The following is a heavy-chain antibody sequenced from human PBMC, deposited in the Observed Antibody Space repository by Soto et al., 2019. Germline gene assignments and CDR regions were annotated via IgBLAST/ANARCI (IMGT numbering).Heavy chain of an antibody. Sequence: EVQLLESGGGLVQPGGSLRRSCSASGFTSSSYTMSWVRQAPGKGLEWVSRISDNGDTTYYAESVKGRFTISRDNSRDTVYLQMNSLRAEDTAVYYCAKEAGTSWGQGTLVTVSS. CDR1: GFTSSSYT. V-gene: IGHV3-23*01. CDR2: ISDNGDTT. CDR3: AKEAGTS. D-gene: IGHD3-10*01. J-gene: IGHJ4*02.